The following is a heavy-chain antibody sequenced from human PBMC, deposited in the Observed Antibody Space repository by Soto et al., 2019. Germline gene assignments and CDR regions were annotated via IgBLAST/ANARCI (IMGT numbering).Heavy chain of an antibody. Sequence: SETLSLTCAVSGGSISSGGYSWSWIRQPPGKGLEWIGYIYHSGSTYYNPSLKSRVTISVDRSKNQSSLKLSSVTAAATAVYYCDRGTGWFDPSGQGTLVTVSS. V-gene: IGHV4-30-2*01. CDR3: DRGTGWFDP. J-gene: IGHJ5*02. CDR1: GGSISSGGYS. CDR2: IYHSGST.